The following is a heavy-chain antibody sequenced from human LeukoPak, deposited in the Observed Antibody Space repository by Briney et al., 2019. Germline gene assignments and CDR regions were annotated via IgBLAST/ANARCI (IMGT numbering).Heavy chain of an antibody. Sequence: GRSLRLSCAASGFTFSSYGMHWVRQAPGKGLEWVAIIWYDGSNKYYADSVKGRFTISRDNSKNTLYLQMNSLRAEDTAVYYCARASYSSGWYYFDYWGQGTLVTVSS. J-gene: IGHJ4*02. CDR3: ARASYSSGWYYFDY. D-gene: IGHD6-19*01. CDR1: GFTFSSYG. V-gene: IGHV3-33*01. CDR2: IWYDGSNK.